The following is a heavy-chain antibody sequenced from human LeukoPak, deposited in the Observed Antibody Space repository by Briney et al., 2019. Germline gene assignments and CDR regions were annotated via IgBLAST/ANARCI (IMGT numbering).Heavy chain of an antibody. CDR2: IKQDGTEK. D-gene: IGHD1-26*01. V-gene: IGHV3-7*01. Sequence: PGGSLRLSCAASGFTFTTYWMSWVRQAPGKGLEWVANIKQDGTEKYYVDSVKGRFTISRDNARNSLELQMNSLRVEDTAVYYCARESGSSDTPEWTDAFDIWGQGTMVTVSS. CDR3: ARESGSSDTPEWTDAFDI. CDR1: GFTFTTYW. J-gene: IGHJ3*02.